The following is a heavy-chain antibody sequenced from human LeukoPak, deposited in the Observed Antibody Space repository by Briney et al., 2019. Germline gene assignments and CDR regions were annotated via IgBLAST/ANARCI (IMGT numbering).Heavy chain of an antibody. CDR1: GGSISSYY. D-gene: IGHD1-26*01. CDR2: IYYSGST. J-gene: IGHJ3*02. Sequence: SETLSLTCTVSGGSISSYYWSWIRQPPGKGLEWIGYIYYSGSTNYNPSLKSRVTISVDTSKNQFSLKLSSVTAADTAVYYCARGEEIVGATSNGAFDICGQGTMVTVSS. CDR3: ARGEEIVGATSNGAFDI. V-gene: IGHV4-59*08.